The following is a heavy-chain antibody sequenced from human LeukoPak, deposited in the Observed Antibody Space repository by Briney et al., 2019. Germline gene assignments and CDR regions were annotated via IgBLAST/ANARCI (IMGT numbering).Heavy chain of an antibody. V-gene: IGHV4-59*01. J-gene: IGHJ4*02. CDR3: ARAAYASEVVYYYGSGSYSYCFDY. CDR1: GGSISIYY. D-gene: IGHD3-10*01. Sequence: MSSETLSLTCTVSGGSISIYYWSWIRQPPGKGLEWIGYIYYSGSTNYNPSLKSRVTISVDTSKNQFSLKLSSVTAADTSVYYCARAAYASEVVYYYGSGSYSYCFDYWGQGTLVTVSS. CDR2: IYYSGST.